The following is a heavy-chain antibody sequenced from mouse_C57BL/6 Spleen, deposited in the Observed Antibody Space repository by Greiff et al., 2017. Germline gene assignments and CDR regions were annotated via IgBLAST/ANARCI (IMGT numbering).Heavy chain of an antibody. CDR1: GFNIKNTY. V-gene: IGHV14-3*01. D-gene: IGHD1-1*01. CDR2: IDPANGNT. Sequence: EVQLVESVAELVRPGASVKLSCTASGFNIKNTYMHWVQQRPEQGLEWIGRIDPANGNTKYAPKFQGQATITADTSSNTAYLQLSRLTSEDTAIYYCARCRTTVVAPYYFDYWGQGTTLTVSS. CDR3: ARCRTTVVAPYYFDY. J-gene: IGHJ2*01.